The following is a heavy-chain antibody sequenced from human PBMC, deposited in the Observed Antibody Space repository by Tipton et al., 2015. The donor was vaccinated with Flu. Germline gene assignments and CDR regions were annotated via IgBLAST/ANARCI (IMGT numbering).Heavy chain of an antibody. D-gene: IGHD6-19*01. CDR1: GASISSGSHY. CDR3: ARVRRGGWPFYDAFDF. Sequence: TLSLTCTVSGASISSGSHYWTWMRQPAGKGLEWIGRIHSSGTTNYNPSLESRVTISVDTTKNQLSLKLNSLTAADTAVYYCARVRRGGWPFYDAFDFWGQGTTVTVSS. V-gene: IGHV4-61*02. J-gene: IGHJ3*01. CDR2: IHSSGTT.